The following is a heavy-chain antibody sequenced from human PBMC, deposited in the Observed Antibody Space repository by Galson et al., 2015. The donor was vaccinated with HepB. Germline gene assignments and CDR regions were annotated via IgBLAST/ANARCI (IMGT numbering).Heavy chain of an antibody. Sequence: SLRLSCAGSGFTFTNYALHWVRQAPGKGLEYVAGVSYNGKNKYYADSVRGRFTISRDNSMTTVFLQMDTLTTEDTALYYCARPVAPTRLNPRSPRGIDYWGQGTLVTVSS. CDR2: VSYNGKNK. CDR1: GFTFTNYA. V-gene: IGHV3-30*03. D-gene: IGHD4-23*01. CDR3: ARPVAPTRLNPRSPRGIDY. J-gene: IGHJ4*02.